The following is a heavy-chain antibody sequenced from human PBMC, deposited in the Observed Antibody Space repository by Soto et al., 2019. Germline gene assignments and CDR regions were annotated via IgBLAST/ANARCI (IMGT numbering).Heavy chain of an antibody. CDR1: GFSFSISP. CDR3: ARDPKTSGGQHWAFNYFDS. D-gene: IGHD7-27*01. V-gene: IGHV3-30-3*01. J-gene: IGHJ4*02. CDR2: ISYDGTNK. Sequence: GGSLRLSCAASGFSFSISPMHWVRQAPGRGPEWVALISYDGTNKFYADSVKGRFTISRDNSKSTLYLQVDSLRPEDAAVYYCARDPKTSGGQHWAFNYFDSWGQGTLVTVSS.